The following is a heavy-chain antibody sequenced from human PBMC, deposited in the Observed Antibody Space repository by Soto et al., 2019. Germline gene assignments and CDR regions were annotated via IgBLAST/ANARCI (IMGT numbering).Heavy chain of an antibody. V-gene: IGHV1-8*01. CDR2: MHPNSGNT. D-gene: IGHD3-22*01. Sequence: KVWASVKVSCKASGYTFTSYDINWLRQATGQGREWMGWMHPNSGNTGYAQKFQGRVTMTRNTSISTAYMELSSLRSEDTAVYYCARTRLLRRRYYYYYYMDVWGKGTTVTVSS. CDR3: ARTRLLRRRYYYYYYMDV. J-gene: IGHJ6*03. CDR1: GYTFTSYD.